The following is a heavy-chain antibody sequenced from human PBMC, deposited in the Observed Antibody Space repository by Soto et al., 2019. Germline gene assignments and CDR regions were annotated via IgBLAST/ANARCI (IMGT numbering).Heavy chain of an antibody. CDR1: GYTFTSYD. V-gene: IGHV1-8*01. J-gene: IGHJ6*03. CDR2: MNPNSGDT. CDR3: ARGRKYYDILTGSTHGYYYYYMDV. Sequence: GASVKVSCKASGYTFTSYDINWVRQATGQGLEWMGWMNPNSGDTGYAQKFQGRVTMTRNTSISTAYMELSSLRSEDTAVYYCARGRKYYDILTGSTHGYYYYYMDVWGKGTTVTVSS. D-gene: IGHD3-9*01.